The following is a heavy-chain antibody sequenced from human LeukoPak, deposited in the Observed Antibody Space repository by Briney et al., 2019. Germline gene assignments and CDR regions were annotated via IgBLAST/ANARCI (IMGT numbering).Heavy chain of an antibody. V-gene: IGHV3-53*01. CDR1: GFFFPDSF. CDR3: ANHYG. D-gene: IGHD3-16*01. Sequence: GGSLRLSCAASGFFFPDSFMSWIRQAPGKGLEWVAGIHNDYRTFYADSVKGRFTILRDDSANTVYLQMNSLRAEDTAIFYCANHYGGGQGALVTVSS. CDR2: IHNDYRT. J-gene: IGHJ4*02.